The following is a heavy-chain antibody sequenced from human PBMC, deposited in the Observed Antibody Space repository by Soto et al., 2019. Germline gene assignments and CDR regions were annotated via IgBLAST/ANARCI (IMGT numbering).Heavy chain of an antibody. Sequence: QVQLVQSGAEVKKPGASVKVSCKASGYTFTSYYMHWVRQAPGQGLEWMGIINPSGGSTSYAQKFQGRVTMTRDTSTSTVYMELSSLRSEDTAVYYCARKRNVVVPAATQSNAFDIWGQGTMVTVSS. D-gene: IGHD2-2*01. CDR1: GYTFTSYY. CDR3: ARKRNVVVPAATQSNAFDI. V-gene: IGHV1-46*01. CDR2: INPSGGST. J-gene: IGHJ3*02.